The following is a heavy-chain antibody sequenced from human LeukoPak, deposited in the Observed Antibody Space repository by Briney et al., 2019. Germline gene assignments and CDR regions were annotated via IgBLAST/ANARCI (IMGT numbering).Heavy chain of an antibody. CDR3: AKDLTYSNYFVIGCYDY. J-gene: IGHJ4*02. Sequence: GGSLRLSCAASGFIFSSYSMKWVRQARGGGVEWVSVVSGSCGSTYSPDSVKVRFPVSRDNSKTTLHLQINTLRAEDTAVYYCAKDLTYSNYFVIGCYDYSGQGTLVTASS. V-gene: IGHV3-23*01. CDR2: VSGSCGST. D-gene: IGHD4-11*01. CDR1: GFIFSSYS.